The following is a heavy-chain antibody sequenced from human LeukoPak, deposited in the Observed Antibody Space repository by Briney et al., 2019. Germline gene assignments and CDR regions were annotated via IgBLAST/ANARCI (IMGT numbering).Heavy chain of an antibody. CDR1: GGTFSSYA. V-gene: IGHV1-18*01. J-gene: IGHJ5*02. CDR3: ARTGSSWYHWFDP. D-gene: IGHD6-13*01. CDR2: ISAYNGNT. Sequence: ASVKVSCKASGGTFSSYAISWVRQAPGQGLEWMGWISAYNGNTNYAQKLQGRVTMTTDTSTSTAYMELRSLRSDDTAVYYCARTGSSWYHWFDPWGQGTLVTVSS.